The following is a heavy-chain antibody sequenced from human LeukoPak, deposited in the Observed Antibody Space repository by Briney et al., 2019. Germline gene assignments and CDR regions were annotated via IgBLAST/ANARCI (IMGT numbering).Heavy chain of an antibody. J-gene: IGHJ4*02. Sequence: GGSLRLSCAASGFTFSSYAMSWVRQAPGKGLEWVSCISGSGGSTYYADSVKGRFTISRDNSKNTLYLQMNSLRVEDTAVYYCAKQNARGGTYEPVTVWGQAALVTVSS. CDR1: GFTFSSYA. CDR3: AKQNARGGTYEPVTV. CDR2: ISGSGGST. V-gene: IGHV3-23*01. D-gene: IGHD3-16*01.